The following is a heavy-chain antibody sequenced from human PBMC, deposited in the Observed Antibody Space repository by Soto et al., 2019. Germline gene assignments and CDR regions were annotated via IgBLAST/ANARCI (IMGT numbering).Heavy chain of an antibody. CDR1: GRGNGRRVKA. V-gene: IGHV4-30-2*01. CDR2: IYHSGST. D-gene: IGHD2-15*01. Sequence: TLALSGAVLGRGNGRRVKAWNSVGRARGKVSVVAGYIYHSGSTYYNPSLKSRVTISVDRSKNQFSLKLSSVRAADTAVSYRASRGPRDPLEYFQHWGQGTLATGCS. CDR3: ASRGPRDPLEYFQH. J-gene: IGHJ1*01.